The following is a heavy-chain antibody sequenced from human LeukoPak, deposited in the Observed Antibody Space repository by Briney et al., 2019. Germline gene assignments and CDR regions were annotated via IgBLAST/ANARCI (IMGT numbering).Heavy chain of an antibody. Sequence: ASVKVSCKASGYTFTSYGISWVRQAPGQGLEWMGWISAYNGNTNYAQKLQGRVTMTTDTSTSTAYMELRRLRSDNTAVYYCASQQKPLDAFDIWGQGTMVTVSS. CDR2: ISAYNGNT. J-gene: IGHJ3*02. CDR3: ASQQKPLDAFDI. V-gene: IGHV1-18*01. D-gene: IGHD6-13*01. CDR1: GYTFTSYG.